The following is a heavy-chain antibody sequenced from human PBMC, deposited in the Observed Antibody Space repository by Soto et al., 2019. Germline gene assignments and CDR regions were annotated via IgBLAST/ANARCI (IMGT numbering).Heavy chain of an antibody. Sequence: TSAEYSMSRFSKAPGRGLEWVGFIRSKAYGGTTDYAASVKGRFAISRDDSKRIAYLHMNSLKTEDTAVYFCARDIQGARGVITAFCFDYWGQGTLVTVSS. CDR2: IRSKAYGGTT. J-gene: IGHJ4*02. D-gene: IGHD3-10*01. CDR3: ARDIQGARGVITAFCFDY. V-gene: IGHV3-49*03. CDR1: TSAEYS.